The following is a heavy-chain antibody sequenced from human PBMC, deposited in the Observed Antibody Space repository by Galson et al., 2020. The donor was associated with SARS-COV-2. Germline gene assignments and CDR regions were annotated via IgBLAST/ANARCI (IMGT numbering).Heavy chain of an antibody. CDR3: VHRDLLASTSMAFDD. Sequence: ESGPTLLKPAQTLTLTCTFSRFSLSTTGVGVGWIRQPPGKALEWLALLYWNDDKRYSPSLKNRVTITKGTSTNQVVLTMTNMGPVDTATYYCVHRDLLASTSMAFDDWGQGALVTVSS. J-gene: IGHJ4*02. V-gene: IGHV2-5*01. CDR2: LYWNDDK. D-gene: IGHD5-18*01. CDR1: RFSLSTTGVG.